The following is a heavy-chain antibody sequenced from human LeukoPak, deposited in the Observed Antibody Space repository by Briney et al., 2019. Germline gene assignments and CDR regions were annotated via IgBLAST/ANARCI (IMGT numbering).Heavy chain of an antibody. CDR1: GFTFSSYA. J-gene: IGHJ4*02. D-gene: IGHD2-2*01. V-gene: IGHV3-23*01. CDR2: ISDSGGST. Sequence: GGSLRLSCAASGFTFSSYAMSWVRQAPGKGLEWVSAISDSGGSTYYADSVKGRFTISRDNSKNTLYLQMNSLRAEDTAVYYCAKPHQGFRLYFDYWGQGTLVTVSS. CDR3: AKPHQGFRLYFDY.